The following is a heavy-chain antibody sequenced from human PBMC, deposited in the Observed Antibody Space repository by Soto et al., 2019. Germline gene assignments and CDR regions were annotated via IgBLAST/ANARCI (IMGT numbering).Heavy chain of an antibody. Sequence: ASVKVSCKASGYTFTGYYVHWVRQAPGQGLEWMGWINPNSGDTYLAQRFQGRVTMNRDTSIGTAYMELRGLTSDDTAEYYCAKWVAIVAAGTRAYLYNAMDVWAQGTTVTVSS. J-gene: IGHJ6*02. CDR1: GYTFTGYY. D-gene: IGHD5-12*01. CDR3: AKWVAIVAAGTRAYLYNAMDV. V-gene: IGHV1-2*02. CDR2: INPNSGDT.